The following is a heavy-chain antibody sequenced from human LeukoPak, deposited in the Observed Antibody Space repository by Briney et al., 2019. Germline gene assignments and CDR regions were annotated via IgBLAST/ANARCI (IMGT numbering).Heavy chain of an antibody. V-gene: IGHV3-33*06. CDR3: AKEGVPDHGSYGPREYYFDY. CDR1: GFTFSSFA. J-gene: IGHJ4*02. CDR2: IWYDGGNK. Sequence: PGGSLRLSCAASGFTFSSFAMHWVRQAPGKGLEWVAVIWYDGGNKYYADSVKGRFTISRDNSKNTLYLQMNSLIAENTAVYYCAKEGVPDHGSYGPREYYFDYWGQGTLVTVSS. D-gene: IGHD5-18*01.